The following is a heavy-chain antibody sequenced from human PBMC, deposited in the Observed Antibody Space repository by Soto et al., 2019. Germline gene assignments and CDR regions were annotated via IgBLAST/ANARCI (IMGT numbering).Heavy chain of an antibody. V-gene: IGHV1-2*04. CDR3: ARGKYCVTTHCYHFDY. CDR1: GYTFTGYY. J-gene: IGHJ4*02. Sequence: QVQLVQSGAEVKKPGASVKVSCKASGYTFTGYYIHWVRQAPGQGLEWMGWINPNSGDTQYAQKFQGWVTMTRDTPISTTYMELSRLRSDDTAVYYCARGKYCVTTHCYHFDYWGQGTLVTVSS. CDR2: INPNSGDT. D-gene: IGHD2-21*01.